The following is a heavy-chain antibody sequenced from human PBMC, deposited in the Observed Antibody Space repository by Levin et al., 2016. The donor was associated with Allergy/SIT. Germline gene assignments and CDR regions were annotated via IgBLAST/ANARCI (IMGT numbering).Heavy chain of an antibody. CDR1: GFTFSSYG. CDR2: IWYDGSNK. V-gene: IGHV3-33*01. J-gene: IGHJ3*02. D-gene: IGHD3-10*01. CDR3: ARDLIRGSGSYSIGAFDI. Sequence: GESLKISCAASGFTFSSYGMHWVRQAPGKGLEWVAVIWYDGSNKYYADSVKGRFTISRDNSKNTLYLQMNSLRAEDTAVYYCARDLIRGSGSYSIGAFDIWGQGTMVTVSS.